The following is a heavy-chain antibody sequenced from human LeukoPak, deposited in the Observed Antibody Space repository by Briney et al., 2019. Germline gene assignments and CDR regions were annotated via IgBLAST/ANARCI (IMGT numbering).Heavy chain of an antibody. J-gene: IGHJ5*02. D-gene: IGHD6-13*01. V-gene: IGHV4-34*01. CDR1: GGSFSGYY. CDR2: IDHRART. CDR3: ARDDRAAAASWFDP. Sequence: SETLSLTCAVYGGSFSGYYWSWIRQPPGKGLEWIGEIDHRARTNYNPSLKSRATISVDTSKNQFSLKLSSGTAADTAVYYCARDDRAAAASWFDPWGQGTLVTVSS.